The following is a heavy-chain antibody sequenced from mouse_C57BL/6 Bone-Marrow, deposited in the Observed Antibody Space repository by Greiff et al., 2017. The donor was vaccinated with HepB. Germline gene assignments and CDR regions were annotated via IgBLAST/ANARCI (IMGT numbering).Heavy chain of an antibody. CDR2: INPSNGGT. J-gene: IGHJ4*01. CDR1: GYTFTSYW. V-gene: IGHV1-53*01. Sequence: VQLQQPGTELVKPGASVKLSCKASGYTFTSYWMHWVKQRPGQGLEWIGNINPSNGGTNYNEKLKSKATLTVDKSSSTAYMQLSSLTSEDSAVYYCAKEGELPRGYYAMDYWGQGTSVTVSS. CDR3: AKEGELPRGYYAMDY. D-gene: IGHD1-1*01.